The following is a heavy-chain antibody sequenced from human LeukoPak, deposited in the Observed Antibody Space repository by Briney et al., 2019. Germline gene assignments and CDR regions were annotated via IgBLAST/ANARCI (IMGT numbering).Heavy chain of an antibody. CDR1: GFTSSSYE. J-gene: IGHJ4*02. D-gene: IGHD6-19*01. V-gene: IGHV3-48*03. Sequence: GSLRLSCAASGFTSSSYEMNWVRQAPGKGLEWVSYISSSGSTIYYADSVKGRFTISRDDAKNSLYLQMNSLRAEDTAVYYCAREKYSSGSYDYWGQGTLVTVSS. CDR2: ISSSGSTI. CDR3: AREKYSSGSYDY.